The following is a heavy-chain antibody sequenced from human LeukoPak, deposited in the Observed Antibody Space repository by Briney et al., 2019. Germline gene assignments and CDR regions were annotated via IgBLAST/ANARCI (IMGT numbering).Heavy chain of an antibody. Sequence: GGSLRLSCSASGFIFSNYAMHWVRRAPGKGLEYVSAISSNGGSTYYADSVKGRFTISRDNSKNTLYLQMSSLRAEDTAVYYCVKGKGIAVTSLDYWGQGTLVTVSS. J-gene: IGHJ4*02. V-gene: IGHV3-64D*06. CDR2: ISSNGGST. CDR1: GFIFSNYA. D-gene: IGHD6-19*01. CDR3: VKGKGIAVTSLDY.